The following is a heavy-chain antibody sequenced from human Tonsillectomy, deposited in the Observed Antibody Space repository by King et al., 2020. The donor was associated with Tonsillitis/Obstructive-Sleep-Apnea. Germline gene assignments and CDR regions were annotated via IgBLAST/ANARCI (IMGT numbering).Heavy chain of an antibody. D-gene: IGHD3-16*01. CDR2: IDWDDDK. V-gene: IGHV2-70*11. J-gene: IGHJ3*02. Sequence: VTLKESGPALVKPTQTLTLTCTFSGFSLSTSGMCVSWIRQPPGKALEWLARIDWDDDKYYSTSLKTRPTISKDTSKNQVVLTMTNMDPVDTATYYCARIRFDSRVLTGAFDIWGQGTMVTVSS. CDR3: ARIRFDSRVLTGAFDI. CDR1: GFSLSTSGMC.